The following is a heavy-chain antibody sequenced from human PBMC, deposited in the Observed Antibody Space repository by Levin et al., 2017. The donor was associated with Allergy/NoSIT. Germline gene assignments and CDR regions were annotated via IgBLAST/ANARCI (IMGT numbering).Heavy chain of an antibody. CDR3: VRGGPVAGTDIPFQY. D-gene: IGHD2-2*02. CDR2: ITGDGSGT. Sequence: GASVKVSCAASGFTFSNYWMHWVRQVPGKGLVWVSLITGDGSGTNYADFVKGRFTISRDNAKSTLYLQLNSLRVEDTAVYYCVRGGPVAGTDIPFQYWGQGTLVTVSS. CDR1: GFTFSNYW. V-gene: IGHV3-74*01. J-gene: IGHJ1*01.